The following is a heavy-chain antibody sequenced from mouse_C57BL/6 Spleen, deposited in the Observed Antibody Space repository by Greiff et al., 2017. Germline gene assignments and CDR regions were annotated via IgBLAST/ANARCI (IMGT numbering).Heavy chain of an antibody. CDR2: INPNYGTT. V-gene: IGHV1-39*01. D-gene: IGHD1-1*02. CDR3: ARGALYGYDAMDY. Sequence: VQLKESGPELVKPGASVKISCKASGYSFTDYNMNWVKQSNGKSLEWIGVINPNYGTTSYNQKFKGKATLTVDQSSSTAYMQLNSLTSEDSAVYYCARGALYGYDAMDYWGQGTSVTVSS. CDR1: GYSFTDYN. J-gene: IGHJ4*01.